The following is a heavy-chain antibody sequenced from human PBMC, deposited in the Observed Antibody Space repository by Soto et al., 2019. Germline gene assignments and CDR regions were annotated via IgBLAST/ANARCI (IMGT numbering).Heavy chain of an antibody. Sequence: VGSLRLSCASSVFTFSSYVMTCVRQAPGKWLEWVSTISGSGSSTYYADSVKGRFTISRDNSKNTLYLQLNSLRAEDTAVYSCAKDGTIYSMDVWGQGTTVTVSS. V-gene: IGHV3-23*01. CDR3: AKDGTIYSMDV. CDR1: VFTFSSYV. CDR2: ISGSGSST. J-gene: IGHJ6*01. D-gene: IGHD2-2*01.